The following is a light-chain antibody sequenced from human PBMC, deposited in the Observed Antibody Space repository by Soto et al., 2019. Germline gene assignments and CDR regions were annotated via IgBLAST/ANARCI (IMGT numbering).Light chain of an antibody. CDR1: QSISSY. CDR3: QHPP. J-gene: IGKJ4*01. CDR2: GSS. Sequence: DIQMTQSPSSLSASVGDRVTISCRASQSISSYLNWYQQKPGNAPNLLIYGSSSLQSGVPSRFSGSGSATDFTLTLSVLQPEDFPPYCCQHPPFGGGTKVEIK. V-gene: IGKV1-39*01.